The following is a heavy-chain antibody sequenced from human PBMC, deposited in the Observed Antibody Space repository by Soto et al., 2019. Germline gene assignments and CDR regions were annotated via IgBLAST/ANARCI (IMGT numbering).Heavy chain of an antibody. CDR2: IYYSGST. CDR1: GGSISSGGYY. J-gene: IGHJ5*02. V-gene: IGHV4-31*03. D-gene: IGHD3-9*01. Sequence: QVQLQESGPGLVKPSQTLSLTCTVSGGSISSGGYYWSWIRQHPGKGLEWIGYIYYSGSTYYNPSLKSRVTISVDTSKNQFSLKLSSVTAADTAVYYCARGHYDILTGYYKGNWFDPWGQGTLVTVSS. CDR3: ARGHYDILTGYYKGNWFDP.